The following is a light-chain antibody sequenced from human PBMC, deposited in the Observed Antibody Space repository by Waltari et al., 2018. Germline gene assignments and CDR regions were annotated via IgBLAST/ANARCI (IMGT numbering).Light chain of an antibody. Sequence: EIVLTQSPGTLSLSPGVRATLSCRASQSVGTSLAWYRQIPGKATWLLIYGASSTATGVPDKLRGSVSGTDFSLTISRLEPEDFAVYYCQHYVRLPVTFGQGTKVEIK. CDR1: QSVGTS. CDR3: QHYVRLPVT. CDR2: GAS. J-gene: IGKJ1*01. V-gene: IGKV3-20*01.